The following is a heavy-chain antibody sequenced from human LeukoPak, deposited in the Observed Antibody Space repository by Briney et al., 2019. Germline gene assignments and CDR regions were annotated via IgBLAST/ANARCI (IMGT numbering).Heavy chain of an antibody. CDR2: ISGDGGNT. V-gene: IGHV3-43*02. D-gene: IGHD3-16*02. CDR1: GFTFDDYA. J-gene: IGHJ4*02. Sequence: GGSLRLSCAASGFTFDDYAMHWVRQAPGKGLEWVSLISGDGGNTYYADSVKGRFTISRDNGKNSLYLQMNSLRTEDTALYYCAKGLRLGELSLYRPFDYWGQGTLVTVSS. CDR3: AKGLRLGELSLYRPFDY.